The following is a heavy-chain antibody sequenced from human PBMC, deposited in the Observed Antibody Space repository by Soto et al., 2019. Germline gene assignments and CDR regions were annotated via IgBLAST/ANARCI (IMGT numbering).Heavy chain of an antibody. J-gene: IGHJ3*02. D-gene: IGHD1-7*01. CDR2: ISAYNGHT. V-gene: IGHV1-18*04. Sequence: QVQLVQSGAEVKKPGASVKVSCKASGYTFTSYGISWVRQAPGQGLEWMGWISAYNGHTNYAQKLQGRVTMTTDTATSTAYMELRSLRSDDTAVYYCASPRCITETTHAFDIWVQGTMVTVSS. CDR3: ASPRCITETTHAFDI. CDR1: GYTFTSYG.